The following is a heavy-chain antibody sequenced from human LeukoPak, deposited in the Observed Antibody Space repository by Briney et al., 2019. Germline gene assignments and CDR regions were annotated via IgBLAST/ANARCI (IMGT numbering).Heavy chain of an antibody. CDR1: GASISSSIHY. Sequence: PSETLSLTCAVSGASISSSIHYWGWVRQPPGKGLEWIGSVYYSGGTYYNPSLESRVTMSVDTSKNQFSLKLSSVTAADTAVYYCVADLLGYCSSTSCYHWGQGTLVTVSS. CDR3: VADLLGYCSSTSCYH. V-gene: IGHV4-39*07. CDR2: VYYSGGT. J-gene: IGHJ4*02. D-gene: IGHD2-2*01.